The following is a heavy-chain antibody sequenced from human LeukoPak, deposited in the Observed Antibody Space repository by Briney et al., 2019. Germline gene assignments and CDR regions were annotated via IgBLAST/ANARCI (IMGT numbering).Heavy chain of an antibody. V-gene: IGHV3-23*01. CDR2: ISGSGGST. J-gene: IGHJ3*02. Sequence: PGGSVRLSCAASGFTFSSYAMSWVRQAPGKGLEWVSAISGSGGSTYYADSVKGRFTISRDNSKNTLYLQMNSLRAEDTAVYYCAKRWFGESAFDIWGQGTMVTVSS. CDR3: AKRWFGESAFDI. D-gene: IGHD3-10*01. CDR1: GFTFSSYA.